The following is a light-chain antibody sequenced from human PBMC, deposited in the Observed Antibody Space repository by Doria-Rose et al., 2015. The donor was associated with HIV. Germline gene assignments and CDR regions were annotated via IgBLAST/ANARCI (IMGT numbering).Light chain of an antibody. CDR2: EVS. CDR3: TSYAGSNNLGV. J-gene: IGLJ1*01. Sequence: QSALIQPRSVSGSPGQSVTISCTGSSSDVGGYNYVSWYQQHPGKAPKLMIYEVSKRPSGVPDRFSGSKSGNTASLTVSGLQAEDEADYYCTSYAGSNNLGVFGTGAKVTVL. V-gene: IGLV2-8*01. CDR1: SSDVGGYNY.